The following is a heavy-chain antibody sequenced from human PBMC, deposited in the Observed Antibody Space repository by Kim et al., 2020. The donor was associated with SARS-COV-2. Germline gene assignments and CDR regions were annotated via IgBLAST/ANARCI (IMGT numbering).Heavy chain of an antibody. V-gene: IGHV1-2*06. CDR3: ARDLRVSDYFFDY. Sequence: ASVKVSCKASGYTFTGYYMHWVRQAPGQGLEWMGRINPNSGGTNYAQKVQGRVTMTRDTSISTAYMELSRLRSDDTAVYYCARDLRVSDYFFDYWGQGTLVTVSS. D-gene: IGHD2-8*01. CDR2: INPNSGGT. J-gene: IGHJ4*02. CDR1: GYTFTGYY.